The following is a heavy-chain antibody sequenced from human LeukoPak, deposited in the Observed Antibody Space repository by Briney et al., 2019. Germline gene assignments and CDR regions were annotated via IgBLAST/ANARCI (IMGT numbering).Heavy chain of an antibody. CDR1: GLTFSDSY. V-gene: IGHV3-11*04. D-gene: IGHD3-10*02. CDR3: AELGITMIGGV. CDR2: ISGSGHDI. J-gene: IGHJ6*04. Sequence: GGSLRLSCAASGLTFSDSYMTWVRQAPGKGVEWVAYISGSGHDINYSESAKGRFTISRDNAKNSLYLQMSSLRVEDTAVYYCAELGITMIGGVWGKGTTVTISS.